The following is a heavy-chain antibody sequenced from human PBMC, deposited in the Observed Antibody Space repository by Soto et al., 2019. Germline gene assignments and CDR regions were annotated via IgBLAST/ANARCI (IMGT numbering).Heavy chain of an antibody. J-gene: IGHJ6*02. CDR3: ARDRGGYGPPDV. CDR2: IWYDGSNK. Sequence: GGSLRLSCAASGFTFSSYGMHWVRQAPGKGLEWVAVIWYDGSNKYYADSVKGRFTISRDNSKNTLYLQMNSLRAEDTAVYYCARDRGGYGPPDVWGQGTTVTVSS. V-gene: IGHV3-33*01. CDR1: GFTFSSYG. D-gene: IGHD3-10*01.